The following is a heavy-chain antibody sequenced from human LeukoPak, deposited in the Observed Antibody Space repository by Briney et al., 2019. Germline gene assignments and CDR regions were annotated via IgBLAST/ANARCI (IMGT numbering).Heavy chain of an antibody. D-gene: IGHD1-26*01. Sequence: PSETLSLTCTVSGGSISSGGYYWSWIRQHPGKGLEWIGCIYYSGSTYYNPSLKSRVTISVDTSKNQFSLKLSSVTAADTAVYYCARVSASGSLFDYWGQGTLVTVSS. CDR1: GGSISSGGYY. J-gene: IGHJ4*02. CDR3: ARVSASGSLFDY. CDR2: IYYSGST. V-gene: IGHV4-31*03.